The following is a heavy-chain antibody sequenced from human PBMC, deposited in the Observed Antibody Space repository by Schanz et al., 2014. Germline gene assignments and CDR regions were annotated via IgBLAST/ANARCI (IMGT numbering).Heavy chain of an antibody. CDR2: IGSSSTTM. V-gene: IGHV3-48*02. CDR1: GFTFFTYN. J-gene: IGHJ6*02. D-gene: IGHD3-9*01. Sequence: EVYLVESGGGLVQPGGSLRLSCAASGFTFFTYNMNWVRQAPGRGLEWISYIGSSSTTMYYADSVKGRFTISRDNAKXXXXLQMNSLRDEAXXXXYCARDHPNRGVTGYYNDVWGQGTSVTVSS. CDR3: ARDHPNRGVTGYYNDV.